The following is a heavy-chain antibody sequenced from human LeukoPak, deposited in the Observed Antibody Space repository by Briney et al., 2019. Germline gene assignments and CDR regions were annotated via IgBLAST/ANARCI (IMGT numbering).Heavy chain of an antibody. CDR1: GFSLSTSGVG. CDR3: AHSGTVTTPHDAFDI. V-gene: IGHV2-5*01. CDR2: IYWNDDK. Sequence: SGPTLVKPTQTLTLTCTFSGFSLSTSGVGVGWIRQPPGKALEWLALIYWNDDKRYSPSLRSRPTITKDTSKNQVVLTMTNMDPVDTATYYCAHSGTVTTPHDAFDIWGQGTMVTVSS. D-gene: IGHD4-17*01. J-gene: IGHJ3*02.